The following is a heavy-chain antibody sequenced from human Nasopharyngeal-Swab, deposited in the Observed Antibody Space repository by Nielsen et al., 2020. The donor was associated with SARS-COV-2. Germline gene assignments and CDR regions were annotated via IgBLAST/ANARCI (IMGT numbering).Heavy chain of an antibody. J-gene: IGHJ4*02. CDR2: IYSGGST. V-gene: IGHV3-53*01. D-gene: IGHD4-17*01. CDR3: ARDQYGDYGDY. Sequence: VRQAPGKGLEWVSVIYSGGSTYYADSVKGRFTISRDNSKNTLYLQMNSLRAEDTAVYHCARDQYGDYGDYWGQGTLVTVSS.